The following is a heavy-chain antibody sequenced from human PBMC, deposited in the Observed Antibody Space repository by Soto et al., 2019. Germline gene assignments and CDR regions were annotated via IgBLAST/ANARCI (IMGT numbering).Heavy chain of an antibody. CDR1: GYTFTGYY. D-gene: IGHD2-2*01. V-gene: IGHV1-2*04. Sequence: GASVKVSCKASGYTFTGYYMHWVRQAPGQGLEWMGWINPNSGGTNYAQKFQGWVTMTRDTSISTAYMELSRLRSDDTAVYYCARDNNEPAAIHYGMDVWGQGTTVTVSS. CDR3: ARDNNEPAAIHYGMDV. CDR2: INPNSGGT. J-gene: IGHJ6*02.